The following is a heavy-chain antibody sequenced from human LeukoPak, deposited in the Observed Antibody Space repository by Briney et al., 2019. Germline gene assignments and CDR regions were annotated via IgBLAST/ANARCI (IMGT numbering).Heavy chain of an antibody. V-gene: IGHV4-4*07. CDR3: ARGLGYYGSGSYVYNWFAP. Sequence: PSETLSLTCTVSGGSISNYYWSWLRQPAGKGLEWIGRIYTSGSTNYNPSLKSRVTMSVDTSKNQFSLKLTSVTAADTAVYYCARGLGYYGSGSYVYNWFAPWGQGSLVTISS. CDR1: GGSISNYY. CDR2: IYTSGST. D-gene: IGHD3-10*01. J-gene: IGHJ5*02.